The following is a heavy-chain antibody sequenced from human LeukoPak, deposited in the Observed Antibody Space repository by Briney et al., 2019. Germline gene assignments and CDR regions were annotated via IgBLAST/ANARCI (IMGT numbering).Heavy chain of an antibody. CDR2: ISYDGSNK. V-gene: IGHV3-30*04. D-gene: IGHD6-19*01. J-gene: IGHJ3*02. CDR3: ARGGSGWDDAFDI. CDR1: RFIFSSYA. Sequence: GGSLRLSCAASRFIFSSYAMHWVRQAPGKGLEWVAVISYDGSNKYSADSVKGRFTISRDNSRDTLYLQMNSLRAEDTALYYCARGGSGWDDAFDIWGQGTMVTVSS.